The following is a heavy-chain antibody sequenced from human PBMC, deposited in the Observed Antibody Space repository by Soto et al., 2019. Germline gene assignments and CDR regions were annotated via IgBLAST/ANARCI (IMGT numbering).Heavy chain of an antibody. Sequence: VGSLRLSCAASGFTFSDHYMDWVRQAPGKGLEWVGRTRNKANSYTTEYAASVKGRFTISRDDSKDSLYLQMNSLRNEDTAVYFCARGSSSSRSTYYYGLDVWGQGTTVTVSS. CDR1: GFTFSDHY. CDR3: ARGSSSSRSTYYYGLDV. D-gene: IGHD6-6*01. J-gene: IGHJ6*02. CDR2: TRNKANSYTT. V-gene: IGHV3-72*01.